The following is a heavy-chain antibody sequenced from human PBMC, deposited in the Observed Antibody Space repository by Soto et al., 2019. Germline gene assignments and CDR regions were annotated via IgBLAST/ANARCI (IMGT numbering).Heavy chain of an antibody. V-gene: IGHV4-39*01. D-gene: IGHD3-3*01. CDR3: ARTSDYDFWSGDYSDY. CDR2: IYYSGST. J-gene: IGHJ4*02. Sequence: QLQLQESCPGLVKPSETLSLTCTVSGGSITSSSYYWGWIRQPPGKGLAWIGSIYYSGSTYYNPSLKSRVTISVDKSKNQFPLMLSSVTAADAAVYYCARTSDYDFWSGDYSDYWGQGTLVTVSS. CDR1: GGSITSSSYY.